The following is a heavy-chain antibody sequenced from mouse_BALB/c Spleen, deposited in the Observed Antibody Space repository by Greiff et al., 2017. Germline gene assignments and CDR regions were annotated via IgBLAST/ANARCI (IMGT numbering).Heavy chain of an antibody. D-gene: IGHD1-1*01. Sequence: EVQRVESGGGLVQPGGSRKLSCAASGFTFSSFGMHWVRQAPEKGLEWVAYISSGSSTIYYADTVKGRFTISRDNPKNTLFLQMTSLRSEDTAMYYCARSHYGGYFDVWGAGTTVTVSS. V-gene: IGHV5-17*02. CDR2: ISSGSSTI. CDR1: GFTFSSFG. CDR3: ARSHYGGYFDV. J-gene: IGHJ1*01.